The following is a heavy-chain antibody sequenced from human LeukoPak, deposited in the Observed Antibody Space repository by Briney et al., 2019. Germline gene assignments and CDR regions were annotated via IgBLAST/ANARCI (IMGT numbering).Heavy chain of an antibody. CDR3: ARDRGSVYRSDYFDY. CDR2: IKQDGSEK. CDR1: GFTFSSYW. V-gene: IGHV3-7*01. D-gene: IGHD3-16*02. J-gene: IGHJ4*02. Sequence: GGSLRLSCAASGFTFSSYWMSWVRQAPGKGLEWVANIKQDGSEKYYVDSVKGRFTISRDNAKNSLYLQWNSLRAEDTAVYYCARDRGSVYRSDYFDYWGQGTLVTVSS.